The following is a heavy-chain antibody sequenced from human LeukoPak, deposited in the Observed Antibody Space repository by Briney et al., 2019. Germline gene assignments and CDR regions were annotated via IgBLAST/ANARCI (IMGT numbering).Heavy chain of an antibody. CDR1: GYTFTSYG. D-gene: IGHD2-2*01. CDR3: ARVWCSSTSCYYYFDY. J-gene: IGHJ4*02. V-gene: IGHV1-18*01. CDR2: ISAYNGNT. Sequence: GASVKVSCKASGYTFTSYGISWVRQAPGQGLEWMGWISAYNGNTNYAQKLQGRVTMTTDTSTSTAYMELRSLRSDDTAVYYCARVWCSSTSCYYYFDYWGQGTLVTLSS.